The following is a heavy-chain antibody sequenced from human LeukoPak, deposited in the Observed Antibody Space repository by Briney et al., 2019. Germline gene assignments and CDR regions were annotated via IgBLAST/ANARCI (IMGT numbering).Heavy chain of an antibody. D-gene: IGHD3-10*01. V-gene: IGHV1-69*13. CDR3: ATDPITMVRGVIIEGFDP. Sequence: GASVKVSCKASGGTFSSYAISWVRQAPGQGLEWMGGIIPIFGTANYAQKFQGRVTITADESTSTAYMELSSLRSEDTAVYYCATDPITMVRGVIIEGFDPWGQGTLVTVSS. CDR2: IIPIFGTA. J-gene: IGHJ5*02. CDR1: GGTFSSYA.